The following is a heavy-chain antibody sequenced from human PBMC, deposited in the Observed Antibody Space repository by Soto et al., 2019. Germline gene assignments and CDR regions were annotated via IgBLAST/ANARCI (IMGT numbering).Heavy chain of an antibody. CDR1: GGTVSTYS. D-gene: IGHD3-16*02. CDR2: SLPIFGTS. J-gene: IGHJ6*04. Sequence: QVQLVQSWAELKKPGSSVKGSCKASGGTVSTYSISWVRQAAGQGLECMGESLPIFGTSHYAHNYKGRVTITADESTSTVYRALSSLRSDDTAVYYCARGSRYPKSYFYYGLEVWGKGTTVTVSP. CDR3: ARGSRYPKSYFYYGLEV. V-gene: IGHV1-69*01.